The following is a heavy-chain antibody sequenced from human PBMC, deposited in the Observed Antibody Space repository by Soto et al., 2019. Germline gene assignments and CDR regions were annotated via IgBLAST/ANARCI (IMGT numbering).Heavy chain of an antibody. CDR2: IHRNDNK. D-gene: IGHD5-18*01. CDR1: GFSLITSGVG. CDR3: VQSTDTPLALDY. J-gene: IGHJ4*02. V-gene: IGHV2-5*01. Sequence: QITLKESGPTLVKPTHTLTLTCTFSGFSLITSGVGVGWTRQPPGKALEWLALIHRNDNKRYSPSLNGRLTISKDTYKNQVVLTMTNMDPLDTATYYCVQSTDTPLALDYWGQGTLVTVSS.